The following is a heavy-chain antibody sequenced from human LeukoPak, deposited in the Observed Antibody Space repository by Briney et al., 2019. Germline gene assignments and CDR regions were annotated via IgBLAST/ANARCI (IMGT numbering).Heavy chain of an antibody. D-gene: IGHD3-22*01. CDR3: ASLKNYYDSSGYLVTDAFDI. Sequence: ASVKVSCKASGYTFTSYYMHWVRHAPGQGLEWMGIINPSGGSTSYAQKFQGRVTMTRDMSTSTVYMELSSLRSEDTAVYYCASLKNYYDSSGYLVTDAFDIWGQGTMVTVSS. J-gene: IGHJ3*02. CDR2: INPSGGST. CDR1: GYTFTSYY. V-gene: IGHV1-46*01.